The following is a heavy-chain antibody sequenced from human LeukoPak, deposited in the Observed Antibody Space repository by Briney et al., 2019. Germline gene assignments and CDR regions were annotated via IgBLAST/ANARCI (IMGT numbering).Heavy chain of an antibody. J-gene: IGHJ6*02. Sequence: GRSLRLSCAASGFTFDDYAMHWVRQAPGKGLEWVSGISWNSGSIGYADSAKGRFTISRDNAKNSLYLQMNSLRAEDTALYYCAKDISSGNVPYYYYGMDVWGQGTTVTVSS. D-gene: IGHD3-10*01. V-gene: IGHV3-9*01. CDR2: ISWNSGSI. CDR3: AKDISSGNVPYYYYGMDV. CDR1: GFTFDDYA.